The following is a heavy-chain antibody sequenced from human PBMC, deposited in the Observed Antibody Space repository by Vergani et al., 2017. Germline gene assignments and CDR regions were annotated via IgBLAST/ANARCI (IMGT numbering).Heavy chain of an antibody. Sequence: QVQLQQWGAGLLKPSETLSLTCAVYGGSFSGYYWSWIRQPPGKGLEWIGYIYYSGSTNYNPSLKSRVTISVDTSKNQFSLKLSSVTAADTAVYYCARYSSSWYRAAFFDYWGQGTLVTVSS. CDR2: IYYSGST. V-gene: IGHV4-34*11. CDR3: ARYSSSWYRAAFFDY. D-gene: IGHD6-13*01. J-gene: IGHJ4*02. CDR1: GGSFSGYY.